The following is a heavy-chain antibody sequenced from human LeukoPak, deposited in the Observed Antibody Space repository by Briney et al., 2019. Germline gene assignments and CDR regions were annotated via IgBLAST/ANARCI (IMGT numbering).Heavy chain of an antibody. CDR3: ARDMGIAAAGYYGMDV. J-gene: IGHJ6*02. D-gene: IGHD6-13*01. Sequence: GGSLRLSCAASGFTVSSNYMSWVRQAPGKGLEWVSVIYSGGSTYYADSVKGRFTISRHNSKNTLYLQMNSLRAEDTAVYYCARDMGIAAAGYYGMDVWGQGTTVTVSS. CDR1: GFTVSSNY. CDR2: IYSGGST. V-gene: IGHV3-53*04.